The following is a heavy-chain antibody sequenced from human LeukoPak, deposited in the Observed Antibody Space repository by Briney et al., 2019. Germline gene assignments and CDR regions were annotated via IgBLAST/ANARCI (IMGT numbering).Heavy chain of an antibody. CDR2: IWFDGKNE. CDR1: GFTFSSYG. V-gene: IGHV3-33*01. Sequence: GSLRLSCAASGFTFSSYGMHWVRQAPGKGLEWVADIWFDGKNEHFADSVKGRFTISRDNSKNTMYLKINSLRAEDTAVYYCASGSHGDYLSYFDYWGQGTLVTVSS. J-gene: IGHJ4*02. D-gene: IGHD4-17*01. CDR3: ASGSHGDYLSYFDY.